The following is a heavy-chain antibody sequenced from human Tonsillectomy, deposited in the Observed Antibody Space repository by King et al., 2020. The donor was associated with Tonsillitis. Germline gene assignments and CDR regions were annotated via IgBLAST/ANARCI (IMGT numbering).Heavy chain of an antibody. CDR2: IYYSGST. J-gene: IGHJ6*02. V-gene: IGHV4-59*01. D-gene: IGHD3-16*01. CDR1: GGSISNYY. CDR3: ARIGRGKXYGXXV. Sequence: QLQESXXGLVKPSXTLSXTCTVSGGSISNYYWSXIRQPPGKGLEWIGYIYYSGSTNYNPSLKSRVTISVDTSKNQFSLKLSSVTAADTAVYYCARIGRGKXYGXXVWGQXTTVTVS.